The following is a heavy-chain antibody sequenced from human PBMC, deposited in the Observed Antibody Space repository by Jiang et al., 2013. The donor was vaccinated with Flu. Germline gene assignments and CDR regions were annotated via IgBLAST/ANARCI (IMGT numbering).Heavy chain of an antibody. CDR1: NGSISSVDYY. J-gene: IGHJ4*02. V-gene: IGHV4-31*03. D-gene: IGHD3-22*01. CDR2: IYSSGNT. Sequence: PGLVKPSQTLSLTCTVSNGSISSVDYYWGWIRQHPGKGLEWVGHIYSSGNTYYNPSLKSRLSISFDTSKNQFSMNLASVTSADTAVYYCARLTSYYDASGYSWPDYFDYWGQGTLVTVSS. CDR3: ARLTSYYDASGYSWPDYFDY.